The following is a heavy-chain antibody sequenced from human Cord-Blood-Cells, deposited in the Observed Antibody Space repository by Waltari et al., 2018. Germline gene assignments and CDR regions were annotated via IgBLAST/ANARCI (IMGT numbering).Heavy chain of an antibody. J-gene: IGHJ3*02. CDR1: GYTFTGYY. V-gene: IGHV1-2*02. CDR2: INPNSGGR. CDR3: ARDLGIAAAGTSGAFDI. Sequence: QVQLVQSGAEVKKPGASVKVSCKASGYTFTGYYMHWVRQAPGQGLEWMGWINPNSGGRNYAQKFQGRVTMTRDTSISTAYMELSRLRSDDTAVYYCARDLGIAAAGTSGAFDIWGQGTMVTVSS. D-gene: IGHD6-13*01.